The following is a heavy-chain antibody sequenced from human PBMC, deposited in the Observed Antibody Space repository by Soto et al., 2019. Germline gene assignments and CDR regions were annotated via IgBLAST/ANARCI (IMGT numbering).Heavy chain of an antibody. J-gene: IGHJ3*02. V-gene: IGHV1-2*02. CDR3: ARVGTTGTTAAFDI. CDR1: GYTFTGYY. D-gene: IGHD1-1*01. Sequence: GASVKVSCKASGYTFTGYYMHWVRQASGQGLEWMGWINPNSGGTNYAQKFQGRVTMTRDTSISTAYMELSRLRSDDTAVYYCARVGTTGTTAAFDIWGQGTMVTVSS. CDR2: INPNSGGT.